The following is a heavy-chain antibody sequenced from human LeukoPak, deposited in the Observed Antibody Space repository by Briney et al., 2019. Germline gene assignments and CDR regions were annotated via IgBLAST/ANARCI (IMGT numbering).Heavy chain of an antibody. CDR3: ARGGFYCGDDCYVDY. Sequence: TSETLSLTCAVYGGSLSHYYWSWIRQPPEKGLEWIGEINRSGSTNYNPSLKSRVSISVDTSKNQFPLKLSSVTAADTAVYYCARGGFYCGDDCYVDYWGQGTLVTVSS. V-gene: IGHV4-34*01. D-gene: IGHD2-21*02. CDR2: INRSGST. J-gene: IGHJ4*02. CDR1: GGSLSHYY.